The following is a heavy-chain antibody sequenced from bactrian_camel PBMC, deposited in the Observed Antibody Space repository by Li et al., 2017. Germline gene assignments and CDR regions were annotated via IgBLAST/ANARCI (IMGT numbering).Heavy chain of an antibody. D-gene: IGHD5*01. CDR2: IDNSRTA. J-gene: IGHJ4*01. V-gene: IGHV3S53*01. CDR3: AADSPTARADVRTLYPNY. CDR1: GDFAKTYC. Sequence: HVQLVESGGGSVQAGGSLRLSCKASGDFAKTYCLGWFRQSPGKERVGIAYIDNSRTAIYAESVKGRFTISKDNDENTVYLQMNSLKPEDTAMYYCAADSPTARADVRTLYPNYLGQGTQVTV.